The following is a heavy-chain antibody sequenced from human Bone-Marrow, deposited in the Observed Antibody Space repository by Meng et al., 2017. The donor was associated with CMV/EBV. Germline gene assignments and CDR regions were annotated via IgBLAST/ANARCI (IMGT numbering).Heavy chain of an antibody. V-gene: IGHV3-74*01. CDR3: ARLDYCSSTSCYRSYYDFWSGYYNDGSFDY. CDR2: INSDGSST. CDR1: GFTFSSYW. J-gene: IGHJ4*02. D-gene: IGHD3-3*01. Sequence: GESLKISCAASGFTFSSYWMHWVRQAPGKGLVWVSRINSDGSSTSYADSVKGRFTISRDNAKNTLYLQMNSLRAEDTAVYYCARLDYCSSTSCYRSYYDFWSGYYNDGSFDYWGQGTRVTVYS.